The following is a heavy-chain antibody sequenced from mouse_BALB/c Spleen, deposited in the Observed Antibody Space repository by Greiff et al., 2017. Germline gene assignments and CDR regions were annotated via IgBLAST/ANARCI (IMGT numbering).Heavy chain of an antibody. D-gene: IGHD2-1*01. CDR1: GYAFSSYW. CDR3: ARDGNYGDYAMDY. J-gene: IGHJ4*01. V-gene: IGHV1-80*01. Sequence: VKLMESGAELVRPGSSVKISCKASGYAFSSYWMNWVKQRPGQGLEWIGQIYPGDGDTNYNGKFKGKATLTADKSSSTAYMQLSSLTSEDSAVYFCARDGNYGDYAMDYWGQGTSVTVSS. CDR2: IYPGDGDT.